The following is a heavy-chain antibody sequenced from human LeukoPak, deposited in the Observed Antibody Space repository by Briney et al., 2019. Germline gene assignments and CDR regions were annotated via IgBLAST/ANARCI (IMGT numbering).Heavy chain of an antibody. V-gene: IGHV3-23*01. J-gene: IGHJ5*02. CDR3: AKDHRIAARPDWFDP. Sequence: GRSLRLSCAASGFTFSSYAMSWVRQAPGKGLEWVSAISGSGGSTYYADSVKGRFTISRDNSKNTLYLQMNSLRAEDTAVYYCAKDHRIAARPDWFDPWGQGTLVTVSS. CDR1: GFTFSSYA. D-gene: IGHD6-6*01. CDR2: ISGSGGST.